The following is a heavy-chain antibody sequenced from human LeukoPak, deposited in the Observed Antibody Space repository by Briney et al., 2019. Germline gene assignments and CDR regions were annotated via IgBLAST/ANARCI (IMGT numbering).Heavy chain of an antibody. V-gene: IGHV4-59*08. D-gene: IGHD3-10*01. CDR3: ARIFYYYGSGSYPGGWFDP. Sequence: SETLSLTCTVSGGSISSYYWSWIRQPPGKGLGWIGYIYYSGTTNYNPSLKSRVTISVDTSKNQFSLKLISVTAADTAVYYYARIFYYYGSGSYPGGWFDPWGQGTLVTVSS. J-gene: IGHJ5*02. CDR1: GGSISSYY. CDR2: IYYSGTT.